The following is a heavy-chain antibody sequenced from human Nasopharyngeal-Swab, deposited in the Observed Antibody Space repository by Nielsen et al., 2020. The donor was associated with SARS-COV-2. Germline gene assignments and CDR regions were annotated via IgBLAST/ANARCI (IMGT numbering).Heavy chain of an antibody. CDR1: GFTLSTYS. CDR3: VRGWRSNSFDY. D-gene: IGHD2/OR15-2a*01. CDR2: IGTSSTPI. J-gene: IGHJ4*01. Sequence: GGSLRLSCAASGFTLSTYSMDWVRQLPGKGLEWVAHIGTSSTPIYYADSVRDRFSISRDNAKNSLSLLMSTLRGEDTAVDYCVRGWRSNSFDYWGQGARVTVSA. V-gene: IGHV3-48*01.